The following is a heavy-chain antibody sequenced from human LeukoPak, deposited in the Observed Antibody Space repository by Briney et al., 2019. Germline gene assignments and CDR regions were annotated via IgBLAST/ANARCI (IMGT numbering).Heavy chain of an antibody. CDR1: GGSFSGYY. J-gene: IGHJ4*02. V-gene: IGHV4-34*01. D-gene: IGHD5-12*01. CDR2: INHSGST. Sequence: PSETLSLTCAVYGGSFSGYYWSWIRQPPGKGLEWIGEINHSGSTNYNPSLKSRVTISVDKSKNQFSLKLSSVTAADTAVYYCAREGYSGCGGIDYWGQGTLVTVSS. CDR3: AREGYSGCGGIDY.